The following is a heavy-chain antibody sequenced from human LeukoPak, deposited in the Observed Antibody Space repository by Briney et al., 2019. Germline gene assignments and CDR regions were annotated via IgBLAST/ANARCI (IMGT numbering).Heavy chain of an antibody. D-gene: IGHD1-14*01. J-gene: IGHJ3*02. V-gene: IGHV1-8*01. Sequence: ASVNVSCKASGYTFTSYDINWVRQATGQGLEWMGWMNPNSGNTGYAQKFQGRVTMTRNTSISTAYMELSSLRSEDTAVYYCALVSHSTNAFDIWGQGTMVTVSS. CDR3: ALVSHSTNAFDI. CDR1: GYTFTSYD. CDR2: MNPNSGNT.